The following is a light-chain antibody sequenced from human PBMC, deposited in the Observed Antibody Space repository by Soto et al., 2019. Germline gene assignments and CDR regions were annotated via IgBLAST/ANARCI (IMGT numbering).Light chain of an antibody. CDR2: DVT. V-gene: IGLV2-11*01. CDR1: NSDIGDFKC. J-gene: IGLJ2*01. Sequence: QSALTQPRSVSGSPGQSVTISCTGTNSDIGDFKCVSWYQQHPDKAPQLIIYDVTKRPLGVPDRFSGSKSGNTASLTISGLQTEDEGDFYCCSCAGSSLVVFGGGTKLTVL. CDR3: CSCAGSSLVV.